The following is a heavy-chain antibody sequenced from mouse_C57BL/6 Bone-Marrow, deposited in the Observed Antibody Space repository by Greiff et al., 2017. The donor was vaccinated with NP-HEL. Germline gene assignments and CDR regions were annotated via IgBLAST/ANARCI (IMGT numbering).Heavy chain of an antibody. CDR1: GYTFTDYY. D-gene: IGHD2-1*01. Sequence: EVMLVESGPVLVKPGASVKMSCKASGYTFTDYYMNWVKQSHGKSLEWIGVINPYNGGTSYNQKFKGKATLTVDKSSSTAYMELNSLTSEDSAVYYCARGGLLDAMDYWGQGTSVTVSS. CDR3: ARGGLLDAMDY. CDR2: INPYNGGT. J-gene: IGHJ4*01. V-gene: IGHV1-19*01.